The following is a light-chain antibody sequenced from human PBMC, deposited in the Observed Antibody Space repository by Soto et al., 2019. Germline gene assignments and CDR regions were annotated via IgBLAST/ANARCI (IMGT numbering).Light chain of an antibody. J-gene: IGKJ4*01. CDR1: QSIDIY. CDR2: DAS. V-gene: IGKV3-11*01. CDR3: QQRKFWLS. Sequence: TVLTQSPATLSLSPGERATLSCRASQSIDIYLAWYQLRPGQAPRLLIYDASNRPPGIPARFSGRWSGTDFTLTISSLEPEDFAIYYCQQRKFWLSFGGGTKVEIK.